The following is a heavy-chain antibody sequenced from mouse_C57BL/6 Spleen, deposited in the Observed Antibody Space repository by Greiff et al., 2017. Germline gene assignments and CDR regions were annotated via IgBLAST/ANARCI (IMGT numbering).Heavy chain of an antibody. V-gene: IGHV2-5*01. CDR3: AASRSTMVTTETWFAY. CDR1: GFSLTSYG. Sequence: VKVVESGPGLVQPSQSLSITCTVSGFSLTSYGVHWVRQSPGKGLEWLGVIWRGGSTDYNAAFMSSLSINKDNSKSQGFFKMNSRQADDTAIYYCAASRSTMVTTETWFAYWGQGTLVTVSA. J-gene: IGHJ3*01. D-gene: IGHD2-2*01. CDR2: IWRGGST.